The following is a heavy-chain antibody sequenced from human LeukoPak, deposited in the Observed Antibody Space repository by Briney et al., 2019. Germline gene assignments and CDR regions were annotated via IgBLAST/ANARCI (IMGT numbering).Heavy chain of an antibody. J-gene: IGHJ4*02. CDR3: ARDAGDLDY. CDR2: IYYSGST. D-gene: IGHD4-17*01. Sequence: SETLSLTCTVSGDSISSGDYYWSWIRQPPGKGLEWIGHIYYSGSTNYNPSLKSRVIISVDTSKNQFSLKLTSVTAADTAVYYCARDAGDLDYWGQGTLATVSS. CDR1: GDSISSGDYY. V-gene: IGHV4-30-4*01.